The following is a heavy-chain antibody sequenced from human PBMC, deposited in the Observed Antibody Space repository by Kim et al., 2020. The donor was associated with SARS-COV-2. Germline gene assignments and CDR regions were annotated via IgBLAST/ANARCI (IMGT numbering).Heavy chain of an antibody. Sequence: LSLTCAASGFTFSSYSMNWVRQAPGKGLEWVSSISSSSSYIYYADSVKGRFTISRDNAKNSLYLQMNSLRAEDTAVYYCARDPLTYYYGSGSSDYWGQGTLVTVSS. CDR3: ARDPLTYYYGSGSSDY. J-gene: IGHJ4*02. D-gene: IGHD3-10*01. CDR1: GFTFSSYS. V-gene: IGHV3-21*01. CDR2: ISSSSSYI.